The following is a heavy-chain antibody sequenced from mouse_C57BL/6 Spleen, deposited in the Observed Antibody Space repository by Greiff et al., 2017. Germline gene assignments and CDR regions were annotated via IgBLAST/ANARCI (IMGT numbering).Heavy chain of an antibody. CDR1: GYTFTSYW. CDR3: AREEDDGYLDY. D-gene: IGHD2-3*01. Sequence: VQLQQPGAELVRPGSSVKLSCKASGYTFTSYWMHWVKQRPIQGLEWIGNIDPSDSETHYNQKFKDKATLTVDKSSSTAYMQLSSLTSEDSAVYYCAREEDDGYLDYWGQGTTLTVSS. CDR2: IDPSDSET. J-gene: IGHJ2*01. V-gene: IGHV1-52*01.